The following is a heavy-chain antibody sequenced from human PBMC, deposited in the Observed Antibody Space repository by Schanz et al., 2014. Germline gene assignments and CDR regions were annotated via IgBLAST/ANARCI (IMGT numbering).Heavy chain of an antibody. D-gene: IGHD3-16*01. CDR1: GFTFSSYA. V-gene: IGHV3-30*04. J-gene: IGHJ4*02. Sequence: QVQLVESGGCVVQPGRSLRLSCAASGFTFSSYAMHWVRQAPGKGLEWVALISYDGSNKYFAGSVKGRFSISRDNPRNTLSLQMNSLRAEDTAVYYCARDFIKYRFGDVDYWGQGTLVTVSS. CDR2: ISYDGSNK. CDR3: ARDFIKYRFGDVDY.